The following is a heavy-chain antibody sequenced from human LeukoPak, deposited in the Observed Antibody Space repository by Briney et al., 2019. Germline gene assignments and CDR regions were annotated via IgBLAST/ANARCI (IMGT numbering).Heavy chain of an antibody. Sequence: KPSETLSLTCTVSGGSISSSSYYWGWIRQPPGKGLEWIGSIYYSGSTYYNPSLKSRVTISVDTSKNQFSLKLSSVTAADPAVYYCARPCSSTSCYTGAFDIWGQGTMVTVSS. CDR3: ARPCSSTSCYTGAFDI. V-gene: IGHV4-39*07. CDR2: IYYSGST. CDR1: GGSISSSSYY. J-gene: IGHJ3*02. D-gene: IGHD2-2*02.